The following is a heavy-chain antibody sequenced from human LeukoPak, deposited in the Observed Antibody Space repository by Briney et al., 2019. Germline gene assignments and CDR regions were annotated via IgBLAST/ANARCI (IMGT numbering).Heavy chain of an antibody. CDR1: GFTFSSYG. Sequence: GGSLRLSCAASGFTFSSYGMSWVRQAPGKGLEWVSAISGSGGSTYYADSVKGRFTISRDNSKNSLYLQMKSLRAEDTALYYCARRGYHDYSGFDYWGQGTLVTVSS. CDR3: ARRGYHDYSGFDY. CDR2: ISGSGGST. D-gene: IGHD1-26*01. V-gene: IGHV3-23*01. J-gene: IGHJ4*02.